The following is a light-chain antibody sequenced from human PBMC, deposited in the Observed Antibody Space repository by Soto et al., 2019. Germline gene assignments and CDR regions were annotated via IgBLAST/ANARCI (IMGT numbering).Light chain of an antibody. V-gene: IGKV3-20*01. CDR1: QSVSSSY. J-gene: IGKJ1*01. CDR3: QAYADSRT. Sequence: EIVLTQSPGTLSLSPGERATLSCRASQSVSSSYLAWYQQKPGQAPRLLIYGASSRATGIPDRFSGSGSGTDFTLTISRLEPEDFAVYYCQAYADSRTFGHGTRVEI. CDR2: GAS.